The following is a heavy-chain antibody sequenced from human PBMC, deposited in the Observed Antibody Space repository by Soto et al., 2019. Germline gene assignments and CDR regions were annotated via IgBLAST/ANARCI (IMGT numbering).Heavy chain of an antibody. CDR1: GNTFTSYY. D-gene: IGHD6-19*01. V-gene: IGHV1-46*01. CDR2: VNPRSTDT. Sequence: QVQLVQSGAEVKKPGASVTLSCKASGNTFTSYYIHWVRQAPGQGLEWMGIVNPRSTDTNYSPKFQGRVTMTSDSATSTVYMELRSLRSEGTAIYYCARELERHNAVAGGYGLDVWGQGTTVTVSS. J-gene: IGHJ6*02. CDR3: ARELERHNAVAGGYGLDV.